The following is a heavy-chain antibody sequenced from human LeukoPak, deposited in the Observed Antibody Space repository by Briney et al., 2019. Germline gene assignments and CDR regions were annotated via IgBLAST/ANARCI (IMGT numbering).Heavy chain of an antibody. V-gene: IGHV3-48*03. J-gene: IGHJ3*02. CDR2: ISSSGGTI. D-gene: IGHD3-16*01. Sequence: GGSLRLSCAASGSTFSSFSTYDFNWVRQAPGKGLEWVSYISSSGGTIYYADSVKGRFTVSRDNAANSLYLQMNSLRAEDTAIYYCARDLVSGAYTFDIWGQGTVVTVSS. CDR3: ARDLVSGAYTFDI. CDR1: GSTFSS.